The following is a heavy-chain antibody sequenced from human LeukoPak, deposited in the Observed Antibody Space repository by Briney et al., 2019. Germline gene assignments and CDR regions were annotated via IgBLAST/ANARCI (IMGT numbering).Heavy chain of an antibody. V-gene: IGHV4-30-4*01. J-gene: IGHJ5*02. CDR3: AGARRFLNWFDP. CDR1: GGSISSGDYY. D-gene: IGHD3-3*01. CDR2: IYYSGST. Sequence: SETLSLTCTVSGGSISSGDYYWRWIRQPPGKGLEWIGYIYYSGSTYYNPSLKSRVTISVDTSKNQFSLKLSSVTAADTAVYYCAGARRFLNWFDPWGQGTLVTVSS.